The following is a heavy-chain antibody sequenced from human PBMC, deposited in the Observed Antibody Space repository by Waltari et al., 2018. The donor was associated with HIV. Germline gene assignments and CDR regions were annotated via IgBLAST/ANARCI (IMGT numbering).Heavy chain of an antibody. CDR3: ARVRNYYDSSGYLANVFDY. Sequence: QVQLVQSGAEVKKPGSSVKVSCKASGGTFSSYAISWVRQAPGQGLEWMGRIITILGRANYAQKFQGRVTITADKSTSTAYMELSSLRSEDTAVYYCARVRNYYDSSGYLANVFDYWGQGTLVTVSS. D-gene: IGHD3-22*01. CDR1: GGTFSSYA. CDR2: IITILGRA. J-gene: IGHJ4*02. V-gene: IGHV1-69*04.